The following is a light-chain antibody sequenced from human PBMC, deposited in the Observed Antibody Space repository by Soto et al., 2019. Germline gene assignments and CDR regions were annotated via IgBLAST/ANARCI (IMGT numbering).Light chain of an antibody. CDR2: PAS. V-gene: IGKV3-11*01. CDR3: QQRTSWPL. Sequence: ELVLTQSPATLALSPGERATLSCRASQRVSSYLAWYQQKPGQAPRLLIYPASTRATGIPASFSGSGSGTDFTLTISSLEPEDFAVYYCQQRTSWPLFGGGTKVDIK. J-gene: IGKJ4*01. CDR1: QRVSSY.